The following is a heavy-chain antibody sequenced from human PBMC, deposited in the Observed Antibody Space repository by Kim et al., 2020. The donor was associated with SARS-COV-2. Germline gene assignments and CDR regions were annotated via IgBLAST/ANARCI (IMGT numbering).Heavy chain of an antibody. Sequence: SETLSLTCAVYGGSFSGYYWSWIRQPPGKGLEWIGEINHSGSTNYNPSLKSRVTISVDTSKNQFSLKLSSVTAADTAVYYCARGHPIVWGQGTLVTVSS. CDR3: ARGHPIV. D-gene: IGHD3-16*02. CDR2: INHSGST. J-gene: IGHJ4*02. CDR1: GGSFSGYY. V-gene: IGHV4-34*01.